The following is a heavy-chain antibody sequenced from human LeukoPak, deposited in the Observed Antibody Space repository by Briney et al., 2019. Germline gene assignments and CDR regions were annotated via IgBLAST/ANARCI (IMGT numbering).Heavy chain of an antibody. Sequence: GGSLRLSCAASGFTFSDSYMTWVRQAPGKGVEWVAYISGSGHDINYSDSVKGRFTISRDNAKNSLYLQMSSLRVEDTAVYYCTRGPRHFDSCGQGTLVTVSS. D-gene: IGHD6-6*01. CDR3: TRGPRHFDS. J-gene: IGHJ5*01. CDR1: GFTFSDSY. CDR2: ISGSGHDI. V-gene: IGHV3-11*04.